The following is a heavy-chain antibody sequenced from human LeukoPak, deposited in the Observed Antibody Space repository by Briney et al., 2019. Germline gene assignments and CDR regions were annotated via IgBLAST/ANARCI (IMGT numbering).Heavy chain of an antibody. Sequence: PSETLSLTCTVSGGSISSYYWSWVRQPAGKGLEWIGRIYTTGTTNYNPSLKSRVTISVDKSKNQFSLKVSSVTAADTAVYYCARDAVAGVGLNYFDLWGQGTLVTVSS. J-gene: IGHJ4*02. CDR1: GGSISSYY. CDR3: ARDAVAGVGLNYFDL. CDR2: IYTTGTT. V-gene: IGHV4-4*07. D-gene: IGHD6-19*01.